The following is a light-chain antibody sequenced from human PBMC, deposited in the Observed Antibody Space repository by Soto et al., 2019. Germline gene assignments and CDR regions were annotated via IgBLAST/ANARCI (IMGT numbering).Light chain of an antibody. Sequence: EIVLTQSPDTLSLSPGERATLSCWVSHSVTTHLAWFQQRPGQTPRLVIYGASSRETGIRDRFSGSGAGTEFTLTISRLEPEDFAVYYCQQYGSSTITFGQGTRLEIK. J-gene: IGKJ5*01. CDR1: HSVTTH. V-gene: IGKV3-20*01. CDR2: GAS. CDR3: QQYGSSTIT.